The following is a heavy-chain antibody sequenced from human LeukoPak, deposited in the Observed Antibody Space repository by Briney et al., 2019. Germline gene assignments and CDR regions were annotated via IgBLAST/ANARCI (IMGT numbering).Heavy chain of an antibody. V-gene: IGHV4-39*01. J-gene: IGHJ4*02. CDR3: ARRRSDYVWGSYRKYYFDY. Sequence: SETLSLTCTVSGGSISSSSYYWGWIRQPPGKGLEWIGSIYYSGSTYYNPSLKSRVTISVDTSKNQFSLKLSSVTAADTAVYYCARRRSDYVWGSYRKYYFDYWGQGTLVTVSS. D-gene: IGHD3-16*02. CDR1: GGSISSSSYY. CDR2: IYYSGST.